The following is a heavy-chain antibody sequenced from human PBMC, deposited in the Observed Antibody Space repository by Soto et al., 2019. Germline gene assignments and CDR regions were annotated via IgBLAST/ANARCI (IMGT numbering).Heavy chain of an antibody. Sequence: QVQLVESGGGVVQPGRSLRLSCAASGFTFSSYAMHWVRQAPGKGLEWVAVISYDGSNKYYADSVKGRFTISRDNSKNPLYLQMNSLRAEDTAVYYCARGGVDFWSGYYRVPPYYFDYWGQGTLVTVSS. CDR1: GFTFSSYA. J-gene: IGHJ4*02. V-gene: IGHV3-30-3*01. CDR3: ARGGVDFWSGYYRVPPYYFDY. CDR2: ISYDGSNK. D-gene: IGHD3-3*01.